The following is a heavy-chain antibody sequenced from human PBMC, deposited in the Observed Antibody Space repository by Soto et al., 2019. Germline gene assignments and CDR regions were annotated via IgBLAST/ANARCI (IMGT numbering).Heavy chain of an antibody. D-gene: IGHD7-27*01. CDR3: TRANWYSEY. V-gene: IGHV4-59*11. CDR2: VYYNGIT. Sequence: PSETLSLTCTVSGGSINNHYWSWIRQPPGKGLEWLGYVYYNGITNYNPSLKSRVTMSVDTSKNQLSLNRTSLTAADTAIYYCTRANWYSEYWGQGTLVTVSS. CDR1: GGSINNHY. J-gene: IGHJ4*02.